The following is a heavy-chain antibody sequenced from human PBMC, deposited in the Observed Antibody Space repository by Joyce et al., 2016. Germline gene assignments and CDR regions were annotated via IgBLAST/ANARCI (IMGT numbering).Heavy chain of an antibody. CDR2: LSSSSSYI. D-gene: IGHD2-8*01. V-gene: IGHV3-21*01. CDR3: ARSSYTNGIFDY. J-gene: IGHJ4*02. CDR1: GFTFSSYC. Sequence: EVQLVESGGGLVKPGGSLRLSCAACGFTFSSYCMGWVRQAPGKGLEWVSSLSSSSSYIKYTDSVKGRFTISRDNAKNSLYLQMNSLRVEDTAVYYCARSSYTNGIFDYWGQGTLVTVSS.